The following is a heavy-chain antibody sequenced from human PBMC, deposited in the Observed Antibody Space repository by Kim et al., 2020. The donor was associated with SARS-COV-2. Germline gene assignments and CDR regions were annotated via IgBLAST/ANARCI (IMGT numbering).Heavy chain of an antibody. CDR1: GFTFSSYG. J-gene: IGHJ4*02. CDR3: ARWGYSSSYYYFDY. D-gene: IGHD6-6*01. V-gene: IGHV3-33*01. Sequence: GVSLRLSCAASGFTFSSYGMHWVRQAPGKGLEWVAVIWYDGSNKYYADSVKGRFTISRDNSKNTLYLQMNSLRAEDTAVYYCARWGYSSSYYYFDYWGQGTLVTVSS. CDR2: IWYDGSNK.